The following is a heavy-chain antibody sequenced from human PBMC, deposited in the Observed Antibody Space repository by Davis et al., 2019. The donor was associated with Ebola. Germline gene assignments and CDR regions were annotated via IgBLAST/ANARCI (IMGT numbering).Heavy chain of an antibody. CDR2: INSDGSST. D-gene: IGHD5-12*01. V-gene: IGHV3-74*01. CDR3: AKDIQWGIVATVFVY. Sequence: HTGGSLRLSCAASGFTFSSYWMHWVRQAPGKGLVWVSRINSDGSSTSYADSVKGRFTIPRDNAKNSLYLQMNSLRAEDTALYYCAKDIQWGIVATVFVYWGQGTLVTVSS. CDR1: GFTFSSYW. J-gene: IGHJ4*02.